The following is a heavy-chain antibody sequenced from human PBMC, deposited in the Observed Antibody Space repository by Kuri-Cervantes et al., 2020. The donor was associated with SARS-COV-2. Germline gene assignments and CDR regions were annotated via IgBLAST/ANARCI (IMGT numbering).Heavy chain of an antibody. D-gene: IGHD5-12*01. CDR2: INHSGST. V-gene: IGHV4-34*01. J-gene: IGHJ4*02. CDR3: ARGGGSIDY. CDR1: GGSFSGYY. Sequence: SQTLSLTCAVYGGSFSGYYWSWIRQPPGKGLEWIGEINHSGSTNYNPSLKSRVTISVDTSKNQFSLKLSSVTAADTAVYYCARGGGSIDYWGQGTLVTVSS.